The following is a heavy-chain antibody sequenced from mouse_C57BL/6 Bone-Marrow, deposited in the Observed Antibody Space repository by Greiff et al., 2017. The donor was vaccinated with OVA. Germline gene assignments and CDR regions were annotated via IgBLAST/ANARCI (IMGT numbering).Heavy chain of an antibody. Sequence: LQQPGAELVMPGASVKLSCKASGYTFTSYWMHWVKQRPGQGLEWIGEIDPSDSYTNYNQKFKGKSTLTVDKSSSTAYMQLSSLTSEDSAVYYCAREGFTTPYFDYWGQGTTLTVSS. V-gene: IGHV1-69*01. CDR3: AREGFTTPYFDY. J-gene: IGHJ2*01. CDR2: IDPSDSYT. D-gene: IGHD1-1*01. CDR1: GYTFTSYW.